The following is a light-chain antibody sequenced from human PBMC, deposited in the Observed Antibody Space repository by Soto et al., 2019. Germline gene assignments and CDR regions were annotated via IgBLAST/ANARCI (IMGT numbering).Light chain of an antibody. CDR3: AAWDDILDEYV. CDR1: ASNIGSKS. J-gene: IGLJ1*01. V-gene: IGLV1-44*01. Sequence: QSVLTQPPSVSGTPGQRVTISCSGSASNIGSKSVNGNQQLPGTAPTLLIHSSIQRPSGVPARFSAYKSGTYASLAISGLQSEDEADYYCAAWDDILDEYVFGTGTKVTVL. CDR2: SSI.